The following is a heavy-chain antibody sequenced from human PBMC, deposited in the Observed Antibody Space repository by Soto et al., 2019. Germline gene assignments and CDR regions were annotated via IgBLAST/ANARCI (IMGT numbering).Heavy chain of an antibody. CDR3: ARDRGGWFDP. CDR2: ISYDGSNK. J-gene: IGHJ5*02. D-gene: IGHD3-10*01. V-gene: IGHV3-30*04. Sequence: GESLKISCAASGFTFSSYAMHWVRQAPGKGLEWVAVISYDGSNKYYADSVKGRFTISRDNSKNTLYLQMNSLRAEDTAVYYCARDRGGWFDPWGQGTLVTVSS. CDR1: GFTFSSYA.